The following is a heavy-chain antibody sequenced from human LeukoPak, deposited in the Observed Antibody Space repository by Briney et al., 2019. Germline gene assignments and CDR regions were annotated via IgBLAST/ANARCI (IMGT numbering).Heavy chain of an antibody. D-gene: IGHD2-15*01. J-gene: IGHJ4*02. CDR2: INPSGGST. CDR3: AKGFSGSCYSALDC. CDR1: GYTFTGYY. V-gene: IGHV1-46*01. Sequence: ASVEVSCEASGYTFTGYYMHWVRQAPGQGLEWMGWINPSGGSTSYAQKFQGRVTMTRDTSTSTVYMELSSLRSEDTAVYYCAKGFSGSCYSALDCWGQGTLVTVSS.